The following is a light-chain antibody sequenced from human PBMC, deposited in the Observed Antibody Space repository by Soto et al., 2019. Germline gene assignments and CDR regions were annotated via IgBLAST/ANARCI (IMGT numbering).Light chain of an antibody. V-gene: IGKV1-39*01. J-gene: IGKJ1*01. CDR2: AAS. CDR1: QSLGTY. Sequence: DLPMTQSPSSLSASVGDRVTIACRASQSLGTYLHWYQHKPGKAPKLLIYAASNLQSGVSSRFSGSGSGTDFTLTISSLQPEDFATYFCQQTYSALGTFGQGTKVEMK. CDR3: QQTYSALGT.